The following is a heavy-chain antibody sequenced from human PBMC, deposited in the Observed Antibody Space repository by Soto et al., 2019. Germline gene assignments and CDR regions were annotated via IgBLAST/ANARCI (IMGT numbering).Heavy chain of an antibody. CDR2: MSGLGGST. J-gene: IGHJ4*02. CDR3: AKSYGDTWQQYFFDS. V-gene: IGHV3-23*01. D-gene: IGHD5-18*01. Sequence: EVQLLESGGGLVQPGGSLRLSCTASGFTFSAYSMSWVRQAPGKGLEWVSGMSGLGGSTYYKDSVRGRFTISRDNSKNTLYLQMNSLRAEDTAVYYCAKSYGDTWQQYFFDSWGQGTLLTVSS. CDR1: GFTFSAYS.